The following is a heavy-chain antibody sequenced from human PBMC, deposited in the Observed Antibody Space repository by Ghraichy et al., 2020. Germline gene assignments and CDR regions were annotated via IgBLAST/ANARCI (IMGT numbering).Heavy chain of an antibody. J-gene: IGHJ4*02. CDR3: AKDGGYSYGYGTLDY. V-gene: IGHV3-43*01. CDR2: ISWDGGST. CDR1: GFTFDDYT. D-gene: IGHD5-18*01. Sequence: SLNISCAASGFTFDDYTMHWVRQAPGKGLEWVSLISWDGGSTYYADSVKGRFTISRDNSKNSLYLQMNSLRTEDTALYYCAKDGGYSYGYGTLDYWGQGTLVTVSS.